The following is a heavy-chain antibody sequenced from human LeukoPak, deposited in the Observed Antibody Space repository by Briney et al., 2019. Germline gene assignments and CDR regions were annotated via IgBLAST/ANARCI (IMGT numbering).Heavy chain of an antibody. CDR3: TKLARAPRDFDY. CDR1: GFTFSDHY. Sequence: GGSLRLSCAASGFTFSDHYIDWVRQAPGKGLEWVGRSRDKGNSYTTAYAASVRGRFTISRDDSKNSLYLQMNSLKIEDTAVYYCTKLARAPRDFDYWGQGTLVTASS. J-gene: IGHJ4*01. V-gene: IGHV3-72*01. D-gene: IGHD3-10*01. CDR2: SRDKGNSYTT.